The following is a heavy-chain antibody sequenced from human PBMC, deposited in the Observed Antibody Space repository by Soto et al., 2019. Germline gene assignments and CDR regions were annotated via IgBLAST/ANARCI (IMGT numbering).Heavy chain of an antibody. CDR1: GASISSSY. V-gene: IGHV4-59*01. CDR3: ARGYYDSRGQSNTFDV. Sequence: XATLSLTCTVSGASISSSYWSWIRQSPGKGLEWIGYVHYSGGTKDNPSLNGRVSLSIDTSKNQFSLKLSSVAAADTAVYYCARGYYDSRGQSNTFDVWGQGTMVTVSS. CDR2: VHYSGGT. J-gene: IGHJ3*01. D-gene: IGHD3-22*01.